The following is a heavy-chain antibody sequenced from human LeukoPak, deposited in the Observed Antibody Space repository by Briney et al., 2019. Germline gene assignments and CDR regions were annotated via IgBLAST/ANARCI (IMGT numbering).Heavy chain of an antibody. V-gene: IGHV3-21*01. CDR3: ARGKVGEQQLGLYYYGMDV. D-gene: IGHD6-13*01. Sequence: GGSLRLSCAASGFTFSSYSMNWVRQAPGKGLEWVSPISSSSSYIYYADSVKGRFTISRDNAKNSLYLQMNSLRAEDTAVYYCARGKVGEQQLGLYYYGMDVWGQGTTVTVSS. CDR1: GFTFSSYS. J-gene: IGHJ6*02. CDR2: ISSSSSYI.